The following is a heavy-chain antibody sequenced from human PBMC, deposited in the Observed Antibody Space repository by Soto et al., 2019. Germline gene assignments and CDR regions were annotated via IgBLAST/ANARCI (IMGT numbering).Heavy chain of an antibody. CDR1: GFTFSSYA. J-gene: IGHJ4*02. CDR2: LRGSGGST. V-gene: IGHV3-23*01. CDR3: AKQGSWSGGSCYLFDY. D-gene: IGHD2-15*01. Sequence: EVQLLESGGGLVQPGGSLRLSCAASGFTFSSYAMSWVRQAPGPGLEWVSALRGSGGSTYYADYVKGRFTLSRDNSKNTLDLQMNSLRAEDTAVDYCAKQGSWSGGSCYLFDYWGQGTPVTVSA.